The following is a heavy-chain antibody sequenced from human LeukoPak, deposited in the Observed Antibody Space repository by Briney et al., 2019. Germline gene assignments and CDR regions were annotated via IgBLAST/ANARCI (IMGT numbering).Heavy chain of an antibody. Sequence: GGSLRLSCAASGFSFNSNGVHWVRQAPGKGLEWVALLSNDGGRGWYADAVKGRFTISRDNSKNTLYLQMTSLRPEDTAVYYCAKDGASTWYGDFEFWGQGTLVTASS. J-gene: IGHJ4*02. CDR1: GFSFNSNG. CDR2: LSNDGGRG. CDR3: AKDGASTWYGDFEF. D-gene: IGHD6-13*01. V-gene: IGHV3-30*18.